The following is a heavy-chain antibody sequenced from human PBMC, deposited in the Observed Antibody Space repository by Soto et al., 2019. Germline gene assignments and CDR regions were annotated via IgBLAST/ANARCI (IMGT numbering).Heavy chain of an antibody. CDR2: IHYSGST. CDR3: ARHETLHGDEDY. J-gene: IGHJ4*02. V-gene: IGHV4-59*08. CDR1: GDSISSYY. Sequence: QVQLQESGPGLVKPSETLSLTCTVSGDSISSYYWSWIRQPPGKGLEWIGYIHYSGSTNYNPSLKSRVTISVDTSKNQFSLRLRSVTAADTAVYYVARHETLHGDEDYWGQGTLVTVSS. D-gene: IGHD4-17*01.